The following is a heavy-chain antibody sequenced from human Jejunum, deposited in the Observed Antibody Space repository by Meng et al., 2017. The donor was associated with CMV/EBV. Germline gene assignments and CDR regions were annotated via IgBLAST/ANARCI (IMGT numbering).Heavy chain of an antibody. CDR1: GAPFSGY. Sequence: QVHPQPWGAGLFKPSETLSLTCGVYGAPFSGYWSWVRQPPGKGLEWIGEITHSGSTNYNVSLKSRVTISIDTSKNQFSLKLSSVTATDTAVYYCAPGFRSWSGSYSSWGQGTLVTVSS. CDR3: APGFRSWSGSYSS. V-gene: IGHV4-34*01. J-gene: IGHJ4*02. D-gene: IGHD1-26*01. CDR2: ITHSGST.